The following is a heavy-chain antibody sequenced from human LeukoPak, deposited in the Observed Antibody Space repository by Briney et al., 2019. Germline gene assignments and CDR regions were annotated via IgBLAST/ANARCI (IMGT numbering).Heavy chain of an antibody. J-gene: IGHJ4*02. Sequence: GASVKVPCKASGYTFTSYYMHWVRQAPGQGLEWMGWISAYNGNTNYAQKLQGRVTMTTDTSTSTAYMELRSLRSDDTAVYYCARSSGVASAYYWGQGTLVTVSS. D-gene: IGHD2-15*01. V-gene: IGHV1-18*04. CDR3: ARSSGVASAYY. CDR2: ISAYNGNT. CDR1: GYTFTSYY.